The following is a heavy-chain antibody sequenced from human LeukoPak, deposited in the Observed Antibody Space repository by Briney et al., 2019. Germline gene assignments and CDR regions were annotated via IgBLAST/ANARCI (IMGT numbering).Heavy chain of an antibody. V-gene: IGHV3-30*04. Sequence: GRSLRLSCAASGFTFSSYAMHWVRQAPGKGLEWVAVISYDGSNKYYADSVKGRFTISRDNSKNTLYLQMNSLRAEDTAEYYCARTVVPAAILRSGWFDPWAREPWSPSPQ. CDR2: ISYDGSNK. CDR1: GFTFSSYA. CDR3: ARTVVPAAILRSGWFDP. D-gene: IGHD2-2*01. J-gene: IGHJ5*02.